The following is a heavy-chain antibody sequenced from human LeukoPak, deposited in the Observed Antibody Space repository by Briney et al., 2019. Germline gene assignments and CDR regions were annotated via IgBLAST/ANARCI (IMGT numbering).Heavy chain of an antibody. V-gene: IGHV3-33*01. CDR3: ARANYYDISGYDY. Sequence: GTSLRLSCAASGISFSSHGLHWVRQAPGKGLEWVAVIWYDGSNIYYADSVKGRFTISRDNSKNTLYLQMNSLRAEDTAVYYCARANYYDISGYDYWGQGTLVTVSS. CDR2: IWYDGSNI. J-gene: IGHJ4*02. CDR1: GISFSSHG. D-gene: IGHD3-22*01.